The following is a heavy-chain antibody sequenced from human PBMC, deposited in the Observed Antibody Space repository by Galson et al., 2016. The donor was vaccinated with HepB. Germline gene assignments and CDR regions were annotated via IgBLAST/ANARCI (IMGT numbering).Heavy chain of an antibody. CDR2: INTDGSST. D-gene: IGHD2-2*03. CDR3: ARGGVGSCTRTSCQDYDYHGMDV. J-gene: IGHJ6*04. Sequence: SLRLSCAASGFPLTTYWMHWVRQAPGKGLVWVSRINTDGSSTDYAESVKGRFTISRDKAKNTLYKKMDSLRAEDTAVYYCARGGVGSCTRTSCQDYDYHGMDVWGRVTAVTVSS. V-gene: IGHV3-74*01. CDR1: GFPLTTYW.